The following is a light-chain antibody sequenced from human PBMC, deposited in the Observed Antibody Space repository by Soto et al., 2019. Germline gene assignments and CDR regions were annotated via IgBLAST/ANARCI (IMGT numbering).Light chain of an antibody. V-gene: IGLV2-14*01. J-gene: IGLJ1*01. CDR1: RRDVGGYNY. CDR2: EVT. Sequence: QSALTQPASVSGSPGQSITITCTGTRRDVGGYNYVSWYQQYPGKSPKLLIFEVTHRPSGVSTRFSGSKSGNTASLAISGLQAEDEADYYCSSYTISKTLPFVFGTGTRSPS. CDR3: SSYTISKTLPFV.